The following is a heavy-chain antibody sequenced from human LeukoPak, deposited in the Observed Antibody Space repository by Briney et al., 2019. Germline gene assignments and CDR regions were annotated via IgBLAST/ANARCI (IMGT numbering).Heavy chain of an antibody. J-gene: IGHJ4*02. CDR3: ARDLGDGGWSGYFDY. Sequence: SETLSLTCTVSGGSISSYYWSWIRQPPGKGLEWIGYIYYSGSTNYNPSLKSRVTISVDTSKNQFSLKLSSVTAADTAVYYCARDLGDGGWSGYFDYWGQGTLVTVSS. CDR2: IYYSGST. CDR1: GGSISSYY. D-gene: IGHD6-19*01. V-gene: IGHV4-59*12.